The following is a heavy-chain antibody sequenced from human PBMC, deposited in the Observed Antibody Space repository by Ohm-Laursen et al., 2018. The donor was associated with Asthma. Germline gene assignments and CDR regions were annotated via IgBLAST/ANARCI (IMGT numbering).Heavy chain of an antibody. CDR1: GFAFSTHE. CDR3: AKDACDDSCYNYFDS. J-gene: IGHJ4*02. CDR2: ISGTGGST. V-gene: IGHV3-23*01. D-gene: IGHD2-15*01. Sequence: SLRLSCAASGFAFSTHEMSWVRRAPGKRLEWVSDISGTGGSTFYADSVTGRFTISRDNSKNTLYLQMNSLRAEDTAVYYCAKDACDDSCYNYFDSWGQGTLVIVSS.